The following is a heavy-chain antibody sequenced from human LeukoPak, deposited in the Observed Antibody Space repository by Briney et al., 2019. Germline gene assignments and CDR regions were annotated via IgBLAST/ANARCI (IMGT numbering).Heavy chain of an antibody. CDR2: IYSGGST. Sequence: GGSLGLSCAASGFTVSSNYMSWVRQAPGKGLEWVSVIYSGGSTYYADSVKGRFTISRDNSKNTLYLQMNSLRAEDTAVYYCARENVGATTYYWGQGTLVTVSS. CDR1: GFTVSSNY. D-gene: IGHD1-26*01. J-gene: IGHJ4*02. CDR3: ARENVGATTYY. V-gene: IGHV3-53*01.